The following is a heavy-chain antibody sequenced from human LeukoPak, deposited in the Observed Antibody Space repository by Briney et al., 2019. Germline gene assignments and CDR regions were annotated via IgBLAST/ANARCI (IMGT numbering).Heavy chain of an antibody. J-gene: IGHJ4*02. V-gene: IGHV3-9*03. CDR2: ISWNSGSI. CDR1: GFTFDDYA. Sequence: GGSPRLSCAASGFTFDDYAMHWVRQAPGKGLEWVSGISWNSGSIGYADSVKGRFTISRDNAKNSLYLQMNSLRAEDMALYYCAKSHRRFLDQGGFDYWGQGTLVTVSS. D-gene: IGHD3-3*01. CDR3: AKSHRRFLDQGGFDY.